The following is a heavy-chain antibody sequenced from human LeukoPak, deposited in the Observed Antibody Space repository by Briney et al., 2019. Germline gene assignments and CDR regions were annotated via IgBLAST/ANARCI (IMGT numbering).Heavy chain of an antibody. CDR3: AKRGVVIRVILVGFHKEAYYFDS. V-gene: IGHV3-20*04. J-gene: IGHJ4*02. D-gene: IGHD3-22*01. CDR2: INRNGGST. CDR1: GFTFDDYG. Sequence: GGSLRLSCEASGFTFDDYGMSWVRQPPGKGLEWVSGINRNGGSTDYADSVKGRFTISRDNPKNTLYLQMNSLRAEDTAVYFCAKRGVVIRVILVGFHKEAYYFDSWGQGALVTVSS.